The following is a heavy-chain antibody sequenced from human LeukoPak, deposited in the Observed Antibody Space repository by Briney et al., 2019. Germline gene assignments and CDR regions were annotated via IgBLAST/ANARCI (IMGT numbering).Heavy chain of an antibody. D-gene: IGHD2-15*01. CDR3: ARALNPLPGTYYFDY. CDR2: IYDRIT. Sequence: NPSETLSLTCAVSGGSISTYFWSWFRQPPGRGLEWIGCIYDRITNYNPSLMSRVTMSVDTSKNQFSLNLISVTAADTAVYYCARALNPLPGTYYFDYWGQGTLVTVSS. CDR1: GGSISTYF. V-gene: IGHV4-59*12. J-gene: IGHJ4*02.